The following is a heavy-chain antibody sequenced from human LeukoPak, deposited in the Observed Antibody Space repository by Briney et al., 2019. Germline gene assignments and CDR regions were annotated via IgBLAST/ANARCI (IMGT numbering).Heavy chain of an antibody. CDR1: GGSLSSGCYY. CDR2: IYYSGNS. Sequence: PQTLSLTCTVSGGSLSSGCYYWSWIRQHPGKGLEWLGYIYYSGNSYYNPPLKSRVTISLDTSKNQFSLKLTSVTAADTAVYYCARGEMATTYYFDYWGQGTLVTVSS. CDR3: ARGEMATTYYFDY. D-gene: IGHD5-24*01. J-gene: IGHJ4*02. V-gene: IGHV4-31*03.